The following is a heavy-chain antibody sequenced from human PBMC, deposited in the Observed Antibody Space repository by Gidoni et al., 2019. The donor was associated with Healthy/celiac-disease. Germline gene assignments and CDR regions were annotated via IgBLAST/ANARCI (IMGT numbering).Heavy chain of an antibody. Sequence: QVQLVQSGAEVKKPGASVKVSCKASGYTFTGYSMQWVRQAPGQGLEWMGWINPNSGGTNYAQKFQGRVTMTRDTSISTAYMELSRLRSDDTAVYYCARDRYSSSWSHEDYYYYMDVWGKGTTVTVSS. CDR2: INPNSGGT. D-gene: IGHD6-13*01. CDR3: ARDRYSSSWSHEDYYYYMDV. J-gene: IGHJ6*03. V-gene: IGHV1-2*02. CDR1: GYTFTGYS.